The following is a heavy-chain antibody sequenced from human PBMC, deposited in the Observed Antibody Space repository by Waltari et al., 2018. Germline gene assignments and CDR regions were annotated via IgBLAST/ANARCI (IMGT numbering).Heavy chain of an antibody. D-gene: IGHD1-26*01. V-gene: IGHV3-64*01. CDR1: GFTFSSYA. J-gene: IGHJ4*02. CDR3: ARDTFSGSDY. Sequence: EVQLVESGGGLVQPGGSLRLSCAASGFTFSSYAMPWVRQAPGKGLEYVSAISSNGGSTYYANSVKGRFTISRDNSKNTLYLQMGSLRAEDMAVYYCARDTFSGSDYWGQGTLVTVSS. CDR2: ISSNGGST.